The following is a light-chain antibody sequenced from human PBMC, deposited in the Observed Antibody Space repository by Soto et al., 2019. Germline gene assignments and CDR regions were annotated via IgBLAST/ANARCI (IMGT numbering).Light chain of an antibody. CDR3: QQLRSYPIS. Sequence: EIVLTQSPATLSLSPGERATLSCRASQSVSSYLAWYQQKPGQAPRLLIYDASNRATGIPARFSGSGSGTDFPPPIRSRRFEDWEVYLCQQLRSYPISFGQGTR. CDR1: QSVSSY. J-gene: IGKJ5*01. CDR2: DAS. V-gene: IGKV3-11*01.